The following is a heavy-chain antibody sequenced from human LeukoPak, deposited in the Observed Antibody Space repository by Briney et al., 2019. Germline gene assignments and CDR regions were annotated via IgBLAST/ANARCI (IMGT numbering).Heavy chain of an antibody. D-gene: IGHD6-6*01. V-gene: IGHV1-2*02. CDR3: ARDRGAARGRWFDP. CDR1: GYTFTGYY. J-gene: IGHJ5*02. Sequence: ASVKVSCKASGYTFTGYYMHWVRQAPGQGLEWMGWINPNSGGTNYAQKFQGRVTMTRDTSISTAYMELSRLRSDDTAVYYCARDRGAARGRWFDPWGQGTLVTVSS. CDR2: INPNSGGT.